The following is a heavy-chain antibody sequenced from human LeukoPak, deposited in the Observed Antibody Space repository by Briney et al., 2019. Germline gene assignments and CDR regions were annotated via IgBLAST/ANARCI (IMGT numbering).Heavy chain of an antibody. CDR2: IYYSGST. D-gene: IGHD1-1*01. V-gene: IGHV4-59*01. CDR1: GGSISSYY. J-gene: IGHJ4*02. Sequence: SETLSLTCTVSGGSISSYYWSWIRQPPGKGLEWIGYIYYSGSTNYNPSLKSRVTISVDTSKNQFSLKLSSVTAADTAVYYCARVVQPLTTFDYWGQGTLVTVFS. CDR3: ARVVQPLTTFDY.